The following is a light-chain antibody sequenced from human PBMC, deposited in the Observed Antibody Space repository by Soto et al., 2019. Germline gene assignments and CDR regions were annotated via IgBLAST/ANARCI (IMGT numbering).Light chain of an antibody. J-gene: IGLJ1*01. V-gene: IGLV1-40*01. CDR3: QSYDSSLSCYV. CDR1: IAKFGAGND. CDR2: GNS. Sequence: QSLLTQPPPLSGAPWQRGPISCTGSIAKFGAGNDVHWYRQLPGTAPKLLIYGNSNRPSGVPDRFSGSKSGTSASLAITGLQAEDEADYYCQSYDSSLSCYVFGTGTKVTVL.